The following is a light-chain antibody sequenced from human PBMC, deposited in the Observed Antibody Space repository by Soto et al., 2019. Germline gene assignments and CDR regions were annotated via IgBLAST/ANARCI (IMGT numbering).Light chain of an antibody. CDR3: LQYYSDPPWT. CDR2: AAS. J-gene: IGKJ1*01. CDR1: QGLSSY. V-gene: IGKV1-8*01. Sequence: AIWMTQSPSSFSASTGDRVTITCRASQGLSSYLAWYQQEPGKAPKLLIYAASTLQSGVPSRLSGSGSGTDFTLTISCLQYEDFATYYCLQYYSDPPWTFGQGNKVEIK.